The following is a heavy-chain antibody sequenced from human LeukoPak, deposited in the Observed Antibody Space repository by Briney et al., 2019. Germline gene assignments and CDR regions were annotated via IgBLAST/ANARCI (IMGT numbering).Heavy chain of an antibody. Sequence: PGGSLRLSCAASGFTFSSYWMSWVRQAPGKGLEWVANIKQDGSEKYYVDSVKGRFTISRDNAKNSLYLQRNSLRAEDTAVYYCARDFKAVARWDFDYWGQGTLVTVSS. D-gene: IGHD6-19*01. CDR1: GFTFSSYW. CDR2: IKQDGSEK. CDR3: ARDFKAVARWDFDY. V-gene: IGHV3-7*01. J-gene: IGHJ4*02.